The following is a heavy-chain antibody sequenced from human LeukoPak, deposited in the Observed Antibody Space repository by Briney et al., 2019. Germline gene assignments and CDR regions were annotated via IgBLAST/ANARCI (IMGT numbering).Heavy chain of an antibody. Sequence: GGSLRLSCAASGFSFSSYGMSWVRQAPGKGLEWVSAISGSGNSTCYADSVKGRFTISRDNSKNTLYLQMSNVRPEDTARYYCARNEAGYHYYIGFWGEGTTVTVSS. CDR3: ARNEAGYHYYIGF. CDR1: GFSFSSYG. V-gene: IGHV3-23*01. CDR2: ISGSGNST. J-gene: IGHJ6*03. D-gene: IGHD1-14*01.